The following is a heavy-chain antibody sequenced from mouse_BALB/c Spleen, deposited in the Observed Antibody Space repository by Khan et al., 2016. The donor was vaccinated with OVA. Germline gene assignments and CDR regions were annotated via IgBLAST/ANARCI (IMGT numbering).Heavy chain of an antibody. CDR2: ISSTGGT. CDR1: GYSITSDYA. CDR3: ARSLDYSYGYALDC. V-gene: IGHV3-2*02. D-gene: IGHD2-12*01. J-gene: IGHJ4*01. Sequence: VQLKESGPGLVKPSQSLSLTCTVTGYSITSDYAWNWIRQFPGNKLEWMGYISSTGGTSYNPSLKSRISITRDTSKNQFFLQLNSVTAEDTATYYCARSLDYSYGYALDCWGRGTLVTVSS.